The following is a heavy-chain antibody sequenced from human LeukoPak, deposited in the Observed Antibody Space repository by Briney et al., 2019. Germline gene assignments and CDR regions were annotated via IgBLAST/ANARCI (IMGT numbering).Heavy chain of an antibody. CDR2: INPSGGST. CDR1: GYTFTSYY. D-gene: IGHD3-3*01. V-gene: IGHV1-46*01. CDR3: ARSTRIFGVVIISMVYFDY. J-gene: IGHJ4*02. Sequence: AASVKVSCKASGYTFTSYYMHWVRQAPGQGLEWMGIINPSGGSTSYAQKFQGRVTMTRDTSTSTAYMELSSLRSEDTAVYYCARSTRIFGVVIISMVYFDYWGQGTLVTVSS.